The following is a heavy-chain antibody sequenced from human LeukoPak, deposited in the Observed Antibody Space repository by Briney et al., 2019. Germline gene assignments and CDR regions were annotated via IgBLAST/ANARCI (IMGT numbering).Heavy chain of an antibody. CDR1: GYSISNGYY. J-gene: IGHJ4*02. D-gene: IGHD3-10*01. V-gene: IGHV4-38-2*02. CDR3: ARDYYGSGSYWNYFDY. CDR2: IYHSGSI. Sequence: SETLSLTCTVSGYSISNGYYWGWIRQPPGKGLEWIGSIYHSGSIYYNPSLKSRVTISVDTSKNQFSLKLSSVTAADTAVYYCARDYYGSGSYWNYFDYWGQGTLVTVSS.